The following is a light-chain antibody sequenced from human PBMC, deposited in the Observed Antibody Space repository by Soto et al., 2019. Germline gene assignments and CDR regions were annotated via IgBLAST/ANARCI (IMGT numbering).Light chain of an antibody. CDR1: QSISSW. Sequence: DIQMTQSPSTLSASVGDRVTITCRASQSISSWLAWYQQKPGKAPKLLIYDASSLESGVPSRFSGSGSGTEFTLTISSLQPDDFETYYCQQYSYPFTFGPGTKVDIK. CDR3: QQYSYPFT. J-gene: IGKJ3*01. V-gene: IGKV1-5*01. CDR2: DAS.